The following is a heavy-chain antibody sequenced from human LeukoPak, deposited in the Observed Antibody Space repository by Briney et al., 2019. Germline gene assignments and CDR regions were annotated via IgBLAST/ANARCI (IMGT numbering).Heavy chain of an antibody. V-gene: IGHV4-38-2*02. CDR1: GYSISSGYY. Sequence: SETLSLTCTVSGYSISSGYYWGWIRQPPGKGLEWIGSIYHSGSTYYNPSLKSRVTISVDTSKNQFSLKLSSVTAADTAVYYCARDPLVGSSWSNFDYWGQGTLVTVSS. CDR2: IYHSGST. CDR3: ARDPLVGSSWSNFDY. D-gene: IGHD6-13*01. J-gene: IGHJ4*02.